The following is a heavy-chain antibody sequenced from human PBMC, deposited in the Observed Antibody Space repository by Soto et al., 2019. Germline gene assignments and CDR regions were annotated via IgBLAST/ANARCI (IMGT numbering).Heavy chain of an antibody. CDR2: IGTAGDT. J-gene: IGHJ4*01. D-gene: IGHD3-22*01. CDR3: ARASANSYCYHSNRYDY. CDR1: GFTFSSYD. V-gene: IGHV3-13*01. Sequence: GGSLRLSCAASGFTFSSYDMHWVRQATGKGLEWVSAIGTAGDTYYPGSVKGRFTISRENAKNSLYLQMNSLRAEETAVYYCARASANSYCYHSNRYDYRGQGSLVTGSS.